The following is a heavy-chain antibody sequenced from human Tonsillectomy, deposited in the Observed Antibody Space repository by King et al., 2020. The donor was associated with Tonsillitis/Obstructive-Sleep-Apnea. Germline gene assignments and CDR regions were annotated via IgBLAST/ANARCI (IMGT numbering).Heavy chain of an antibody. V-gene: IGHV3-49*04. Sequence: VQLVESGGGLVQPGRSLRLSCTASGFTFGDYAMSWVRQAPGKGLEWVGFIRSKAYGGTTEYAASVKGRFTISRDDSKSIAYLQMNSLKTEDTAVYYCTIFGVVIGRYFDYWGQGTLVTVSS. CDR3: TIFGVVIGRYFDY. CDR2: IRSKAYGGTT. D-gene: IGHD3-3*01. CDR1: GFTFGDYA. J-gene: IGHJ4*02.